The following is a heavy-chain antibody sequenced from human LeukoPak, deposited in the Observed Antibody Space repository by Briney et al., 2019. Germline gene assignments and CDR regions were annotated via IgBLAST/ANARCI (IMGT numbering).Heavy chain of an antibody. CDR1: GFTFSSYW. CDR3: AKDRCSNGIGCYYYYMDV. CDR2: INSDGSGT. J-gene: IGHJ6*03. V-gene: IGHV3-74*01. Sequence: GGSLRLSCVASGFTFSSYWMHWVRQAPGKGLVWVSRINSDGSGTSYADSVKGRFSISRDNSKNILYLQMNSLRAEDTAVYYCAKDRCSNGIGCYYYYMDVWGKGTTVTISS. D-gene: IGHD2-8*01.